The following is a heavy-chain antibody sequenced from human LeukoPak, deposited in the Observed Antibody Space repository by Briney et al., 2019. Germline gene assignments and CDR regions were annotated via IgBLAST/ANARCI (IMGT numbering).Heavy chain of an antibody. J-gene: IGHJ4*02. CDR3: ARVSSSGYSFDY. V-gene: IGHV4-59*01. D-gene: IGHD3-22*01. CDR1: GGSFSGYY. CDR2: IYYSGST. Sequence: SETLSLTCAVYGGSFSGYYWSWIRQPPGKGLEWIGYIYYSGSTNYNPSLKSRVTISVDTSKNQFSLKLSSVTAADTAVYYCARVSSSGYSFDYWGQGTLVTVSS.